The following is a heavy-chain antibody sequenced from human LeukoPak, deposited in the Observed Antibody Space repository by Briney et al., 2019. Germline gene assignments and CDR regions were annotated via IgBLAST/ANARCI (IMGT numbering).Heavy chain of an antibody. CDR1: GYTFTGYY. CDR3: ARVGDFWSGYYTNYYYYYMDV. V-gene: IGHV1-2*02. D-gene: IGHD3-3*01. J-gene: IGHJ6*03. Sequence: GASVKVSCKASGYTFTGYYMHWVRQAPGQGLEWMGWINPNSGGTNYAQKFQGRVTMTRDTSISTAYMELSRLRSDDTAVYYCARVGDFWSGYYTNYYYYYMDVWGKGTTVTVSS. CDR2: INPNSGGT.